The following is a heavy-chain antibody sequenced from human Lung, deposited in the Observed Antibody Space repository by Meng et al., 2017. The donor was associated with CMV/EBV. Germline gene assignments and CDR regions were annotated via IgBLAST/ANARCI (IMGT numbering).Heavy chain of an antibody. J-gene: IGHJ4*02. CDR3: ARYDFWGGYAY. CDR2: INHSGST. CDR1: GGSFSGYY. D-gene: IGHD3-3*01. Sequence: SETLSLTCAVYGGSFSGYYWSWIRQPPGKGLEWIGEINHSGSTNYNPSLKSRYTISVDPSKNPFSLKLSSVTAADAAVYYWARYDFWGGYAYWGQGTLVTVSS. V-gene: IGHV4-34*01.